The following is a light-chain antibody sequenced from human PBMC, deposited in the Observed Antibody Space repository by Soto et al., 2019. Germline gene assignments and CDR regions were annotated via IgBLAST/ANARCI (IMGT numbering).Light chain of an antibody. CDR3: SSYTSSSTNVV. CDR1: SSDVGGYNY. J-gene: IGLJ2*01. Sequence: QSVLTQPASVSGSPGQSITISCTGTSSDVGGYNYVSWYQQHPGKAPKLMIYEVSNRPSGVSNRFSGSKSGNTASLTISGLQAEDEADYYCSSYTSSSTNVVFAGETKVTVL. CDR2: EVS. V-gene: IGLV2-14*01.